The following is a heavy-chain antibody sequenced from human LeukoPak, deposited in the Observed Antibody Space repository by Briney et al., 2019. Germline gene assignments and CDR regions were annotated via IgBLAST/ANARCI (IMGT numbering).Heavy chain of an antibody. V-gene: IGHV4-38-2*02. CDR3: ARLDDAFDI. CDR1: GYSISSGYY. Sequence: SETLSLTCTVSGYSISSGYYWGWTRQPPGKGLGWIGSFYHSGSNYYNPPLRSRVTTSVDTSKNQFSLKRSSVTAADTAVYYCARLDDAFDIWGQGTMVTVSS. CDR2: FYHSGSN. J-gene: IGHJ3*02.